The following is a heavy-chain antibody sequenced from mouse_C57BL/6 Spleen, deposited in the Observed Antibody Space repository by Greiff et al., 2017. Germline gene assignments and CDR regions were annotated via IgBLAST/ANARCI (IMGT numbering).Heavy chain of an antibody. D-gene: IGHD1-3*01. CDR2: IDPETGGT. CDR1: GYTFTDYE. Sequence: QVQLKQSGAELVRPGASVTLSCKASGYTFTDYEMHWVKQTPVHGLEWIGAIDPETGGTAYNQKFKGKAILTADKSSSTAYMELRSLTSEDSAVYYCTRSDNYEDYFDYWGKGTTLTVSS. V-gene: IGHV1-15*01. J-gene: IGHJ2*01. CDR3: TRSDNYEDYFDY.